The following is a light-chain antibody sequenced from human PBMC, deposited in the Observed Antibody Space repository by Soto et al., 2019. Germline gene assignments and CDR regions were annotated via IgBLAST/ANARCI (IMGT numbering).Light chain of an antibody. CDR3: QQYGSSPWT. CDR2: GAS. V-gene: IGKV3-20*01. Sequence: EIPLTQSPGTLSLSPGERATLSCRASQSVSSSYLAWYQQKPGQAPRPLIYGASSRAIGIPDRFSGSGSGTDFTLTISRLEPEDFAVYYCQQYGSSPWTFGQGTKVDIK. CDR1: QSVSSSY. J-gene: IGKJ1*01.